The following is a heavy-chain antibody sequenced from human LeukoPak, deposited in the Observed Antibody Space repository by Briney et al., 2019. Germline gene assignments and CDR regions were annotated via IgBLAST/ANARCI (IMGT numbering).Heavy chain of an antibody. D-gene: IGHD2-2*02. CDR3: AKSHRYQLLYPDY. CDR2: ISYDGSNK. CDR1: GFTFSSYG. Sequence: PGGSLRLSCAASGFTFSSYGMHWVRQAPGKGLEWVAVISYDGSNKYYADSVKGRFTISRDNSKNTLYLQMNSQRAEDTAVYYCAKSHRYQLLYPDYGGQGTLVTVSS. V-gene: IGHV3-30*18. J-gene: IGHJ4*02.